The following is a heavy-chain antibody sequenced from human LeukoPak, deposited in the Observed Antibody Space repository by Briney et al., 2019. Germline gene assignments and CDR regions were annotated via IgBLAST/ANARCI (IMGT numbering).Heavy chain of an antibody. CDR3: AREWAVREPNRGYFDY. CDR2: MNPNSGNT. CDR1: GYTFTSYD. V-gene: IGHV1-8*01. J-gene: IGHJ4*02. Sequence: GASVTVSCTASGYTFTSYDINWVRQATGQGLEWMGWMNPNSGNTGYAQKFQGRVTITADESTSTAYMELSSLRSEDTAVYYCAREWAVREPNRGYFDYWGQGTLVTVSS. D-gene: IGHD3-10*01.